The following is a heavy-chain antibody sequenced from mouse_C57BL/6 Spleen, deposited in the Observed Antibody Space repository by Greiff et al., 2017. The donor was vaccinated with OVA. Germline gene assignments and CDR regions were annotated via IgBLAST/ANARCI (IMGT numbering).Heavy chain of an antibody. CDR3: AISHYGSSFFAY. J-gene: IGHJ3*01. V-gene: IGHV1-53*01. D-gene: IGHD1-1*01. Sequence: VQLQQPGTDLVKPGASVTLSCKASGYTFTSYWMHWVKQRPGQGLEWIGNINPSNGGTNYNEKFKSTATLTVDNSSSTAYMQLSSLTSEDSAVYYCAISHYGSSFFAYWGQGTLVTVSA. CDR2: INPSNGGT. CDR1: GYTFTSYW.